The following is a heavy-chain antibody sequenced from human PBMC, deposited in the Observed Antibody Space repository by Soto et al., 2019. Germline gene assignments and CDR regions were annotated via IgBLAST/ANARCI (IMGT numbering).Heavy chain of an antibody. CDR2: ISGYNGNT. V-gene: IGHV1-18*01. CDR3: ATFYSRGWPRAHSDN. CDR1: GYTFSDYG. D-gene: IGHD6-19*01. J-gene: IGHJ4*02. Sequence: QGQLVQSGAEVKKPGASVKVSCKASGYTFSDYGISWVRQAPGQGLEWMGWISGYNGNTNYARKSQRRVTMTTHTSRRTADTELRSRNSDGTAVYYCATFYSRGWPRAHSDNWGQGTLVTVSS.